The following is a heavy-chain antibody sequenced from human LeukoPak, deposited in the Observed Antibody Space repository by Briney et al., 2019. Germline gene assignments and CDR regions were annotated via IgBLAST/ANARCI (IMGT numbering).Heavy chain of an antibody. J-gene: IGHJ6*03. D-gene: IGHD2-2*01. Sequence: GGSLRLSCAASGFSFSTYAMNWVRQAPGKGLEWLSYISGSSNTIYYADSVKGRFTVSRDNAKNSLHLQMNSLRTEDTAVYFCASGGPCSCTNYYYCCYMDVWGKGTTVTVSS. CDR1: GFSFSTYA. V-gene: IGHV3-48*04. CDR2: ISGSSNTI. CDR3: ASGGPCSCTNYYYCCYMDV.